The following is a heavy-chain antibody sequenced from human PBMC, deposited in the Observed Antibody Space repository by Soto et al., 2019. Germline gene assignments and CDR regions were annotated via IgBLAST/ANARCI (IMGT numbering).Heavy chain of an antibody. J-gene: IGHJ4*02. CDR2: ISAYNGNT. Sequence: GASVKVSCKASGYTFTSYGISWVRQAPGQGLEWMGWISAYNGNTNYAQKLQGRVTMTTDTSTSTAYMELRSLRSDDTAVYYCARVLEVFGVVIEGYYFGYWGQGTLVTVSS. V-gene: IGHV1-18*01. CDR1: GYTFTSYG. D-gene: IGHD3-3*01. CDR3: ARVLEVFGVVIEGYYFGY.